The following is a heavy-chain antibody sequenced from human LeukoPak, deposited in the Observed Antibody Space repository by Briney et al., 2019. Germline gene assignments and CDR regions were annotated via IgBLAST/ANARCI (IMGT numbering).Heavy chain of an antibody. D-gene: IGHD2-2*03. Sequence: SKTLSLTRAVDGGSFSSYYWSWIRQPPGKGLEWIGEINHSGSTNYNPSLKSRVTISVDTSKNQFSLKLSSVTAADTAVYYCAREAAGYCSSTSCSYFDYWGQGTLVTVSS. CDR2: INHSGST. V-gene: IGHV4-34*01. CDR1: GGSFSSYY. J-gene: IGHJ4*02. CDR3: AREAAGYCSSTSCSYFDY.